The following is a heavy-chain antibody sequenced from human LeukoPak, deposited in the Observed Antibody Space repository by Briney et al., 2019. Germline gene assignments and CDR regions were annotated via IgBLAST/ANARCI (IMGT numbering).Heavy chain of an antibody. J-gene: IGHJ4*02. Sequence: PSETLPLTCTVSGGSISSYYWSWIRQPPGKGLEWIGYIYYSGSTNYNPSLKSRVTISVDTSKNQFSLKLSSVTAADTAVYYCARALSGYYSSNFDYWGQGTLVTVSS. V-gene: IGHV4-59*12. CDR3: ARALSGYYSSNFDY. D-gene: IGHD3-22*01. CDR1: GGSISSYY. CDR2: IYYSGST.